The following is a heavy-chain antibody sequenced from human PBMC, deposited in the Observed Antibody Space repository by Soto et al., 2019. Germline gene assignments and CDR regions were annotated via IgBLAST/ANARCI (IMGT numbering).Heavy chain of an antibody. J-gene: IGHJ4*02. D-gene: IGHD3-22*01. Sequence: QVQLVQSGAEVKKPGSSVKVSCKASGGTFSSYAISWVRPAPGQWLEWIGGIIPIFGTANYAQKFQGRVTITSDESTSIAYMVLSSLRSEDTAVYYCARYHIRSGYYYVDEDRRYYFDYWGRGTVVTVSS. CDR1: GGTFSSYA. V-gene: IGHV1-69*01. CDR2: IIPIFGTA. CDR3: ARYHIRSGYYYVDEDRRYYFDY.